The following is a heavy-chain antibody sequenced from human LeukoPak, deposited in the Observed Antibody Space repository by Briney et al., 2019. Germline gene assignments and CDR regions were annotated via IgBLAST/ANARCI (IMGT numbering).Heavy chain of an antibody. D-gene: IGHD6-25*01. CDR2: IYTSGST. J-gene: IGHJ5*02. V-gene: IGHV4-61*02. CDR1: GGSISSGGYY. CDR3: ARVGIAADL. Sequence: SETLSLTCTVSGGSISSGGYYWSWIRQPAGKGLEWIGRIYTSGSTNYNPSLKSRVTISVDTSKNQFSLKLSSVTAADTAVYYCARVGIAADLWGQGTLVTVSS.